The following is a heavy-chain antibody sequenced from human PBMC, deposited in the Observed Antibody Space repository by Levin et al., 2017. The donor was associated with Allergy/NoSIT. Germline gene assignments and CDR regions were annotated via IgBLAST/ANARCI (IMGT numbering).Heavy chain of an antibody. CDR1: GGSIRSGVCY. CDR2: IYYSGNT. CDR3: ARKFGYAGGNYFDY. D-gene: IGHD5-12*01. Sequence: SQTLSLTCTVSGGSIRSGVCYWSWIRQHPGKGLEWIGYIYYSGNTNYNPSLKSRVTISVDTSKNQFSLKLSSVTAADTAVYYCARKFGYAGGNYFDYWGQGSLVTVSS. J-gene: IGHJ4*02. V-gene: IGHV4-31*03.